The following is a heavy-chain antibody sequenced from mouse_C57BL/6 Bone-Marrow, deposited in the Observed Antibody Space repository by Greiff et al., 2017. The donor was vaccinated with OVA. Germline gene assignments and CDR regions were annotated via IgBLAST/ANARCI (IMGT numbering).Heavy chain of an antibody. Sequence: EVQLQQSGPELVKPGASVKISCKASGYTFTDYYMNWVKQSHGKSLEWIGDINPNTGGTSYNQKFKDKATLTVDKSSSTAYMELRSLTSEDSAVYYCARDYYGSSWRFAYWGQGTLVTVSA. J-gene: IGHJ3*01. CDR3: ARDYYGSSWRFAY. CDR1: GYTFTDYY. V-gene: IGHV1-26*01. D-gene: IGHD1-1*01. CDR2: INPNTGGT.